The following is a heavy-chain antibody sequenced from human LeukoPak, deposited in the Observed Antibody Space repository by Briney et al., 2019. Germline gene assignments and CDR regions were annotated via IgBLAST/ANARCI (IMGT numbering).Heavy chain of an antibody. D-gene: IGHD3-10*01. J-gene: IGHJ4*02. V-gene: IGHV3-20*04. CDR2: IDWNGGST. CDR1: GFTFDDYG. Sequence: GGSLRLSCAASGFTFDDYGMSWVRQAPGKGLEWVSGIDWNGGSTGYADSVKGRFTISRDNAKNSQYLQMNSLRAEDTALYYCARTEDYGSGSQFDYWGQGTLVTVSS. CDR3: ARTEDYGSGSQFDY.